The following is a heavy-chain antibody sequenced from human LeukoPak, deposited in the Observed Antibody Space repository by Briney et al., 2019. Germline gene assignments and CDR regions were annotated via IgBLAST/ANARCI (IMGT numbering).Heavy chain of an antibody. V-gene: IGHV3-74*01. D-gene: IGHD4-23*01. CDR1: GFNFNIYW. Sequence: TGGSLRLSCAASGFNFNIYWIHWVRHAPGKGLEWVSRINPDGTSTNHADSVRGRFTISRENTKNTLYLHMSSLGVEDTAIYYCVRATAVAFDIWGQGDLVTVSS. CDR2: INPDGTST. CDR3: VRATAVAFDI. J-gene: IGHJ4*02.